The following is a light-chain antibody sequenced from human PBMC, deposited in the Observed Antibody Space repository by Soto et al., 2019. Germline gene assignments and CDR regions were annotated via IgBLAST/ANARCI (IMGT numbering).Light chain of an antibody. CDR1: SSDVGGYNY. CDR3: SSYAGSSNV. V-gene: IGLV2-8*01. J-gene: IGLJ1*01. CDR2: EVN. Sequence: QSALTQPPSASGSPEQSVAISCTGTSSDVGGYNYVSWYQQHPGKAPKLMIYEVNKRPSGVPDRFSGSKSGNTASLTVSGLQAEDEADYYCSSYAGSSNVFGTGTMVTVL.